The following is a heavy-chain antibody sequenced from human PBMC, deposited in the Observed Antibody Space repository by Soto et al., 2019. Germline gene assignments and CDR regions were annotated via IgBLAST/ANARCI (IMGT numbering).Heavy chain of an antibody. CDR3: ARVRGGGPFDD. Sequence: QLQLQESGPGLVKPSQTLSLTCTVSGGSISSGGYYWSWIRQHPGKGLEGIGYIYYSGSSYYNRILKSRVTISVDTSKNQFSLKLSSMAAADTAVYYCARVRGGGPFDDWGQGTLVTLSS. D-gene: IGHD1-26*01. V-gene: IGHV4-31*03. J-gene: IGHJ4*01. CDR2: IYYSGSS. CDR1: GGSISSGGYY.